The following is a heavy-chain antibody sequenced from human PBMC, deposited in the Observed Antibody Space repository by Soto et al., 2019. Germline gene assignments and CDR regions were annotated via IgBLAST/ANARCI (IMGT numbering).Heavy chain of an antibody. Sequence: QVQLVESGGGVVQPGGSLRLSCAASGFTFSSYGMHWVRQAPGKGLEWVEVISYHGINTHYADSVKGRFTISRDNYKNTLYLHMNSLRPEDTAVYYCAKTGDSGYDWGWFDPWGQGTLVTVSS. D-gene: IGHD5-12*01. CDR3: AKTGDSGYDWGWFDP. V-gene: IGHV3-30*18. CDR2: ISYHGINT. CDR1: GFTFSSYG. J-gene: IGHJ5*02.